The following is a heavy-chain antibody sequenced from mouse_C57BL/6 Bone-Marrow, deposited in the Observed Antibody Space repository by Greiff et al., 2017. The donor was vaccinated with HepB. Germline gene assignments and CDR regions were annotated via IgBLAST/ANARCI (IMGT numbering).Heavy chain of an antibody. J-gene: IGHJ1*03. CDR3: ARDRGYYYGSSYWYFDV. V-gene: IGHV5-4*01. CDR2: ISDGGSYT. CDR1: GFTFSCYS. Sequence: EVQRGESGGGLVKPGGSLKLSCAASGFTFSCYSLSWVRQTPEKRLEWVATISDGGSYTYYPDNVKGRFTLSRDNAKNNLYLQMSHLKSEDTAMYYCARDRGYYYGSSYWYFDVWGTGTTVTVSS. D-gene: IGHD1-1*01.